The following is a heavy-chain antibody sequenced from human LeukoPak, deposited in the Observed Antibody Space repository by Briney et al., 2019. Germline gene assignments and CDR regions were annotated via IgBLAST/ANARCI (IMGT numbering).Heavy chain of an antibody. V-gene: IGHV1-2*02. Sequence: ASVKVSCKASGYTFTGYYMHWVRQAPGQGLEWMGWINPNSGGTNYAQKFQGRVTMTRDTSISTAYMELSRLGSDDTAVYYRAREDSGYDLWYFDLWGRGTLVTVSS. CDR3: AREDSGYDLWYFDL. D-gene: IGHD5-12*01. CDR1: GYTFTGYY. J-gene: IGHJ2*01. CDR2: INPNSGGT.